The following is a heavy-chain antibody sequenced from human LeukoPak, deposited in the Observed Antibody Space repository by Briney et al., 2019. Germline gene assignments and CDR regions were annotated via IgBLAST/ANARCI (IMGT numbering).Heavy chain of an antibody. Sequence: SVKVSCKASGGTFSSYAISWVRQAPGQGLEWMGGIIPIFGTANYAQKFQGRVTITADKSTSTAYMELSSLRSEDTAVYCCARGAVHQLLWLVDGMDVWGKGTTVTVSS. CDR3: ARGAVHQLLWLVDGMDV. V-gene: IGHV1-69*06. D-gene: IGHD2-2*01. CDR2: IIPIFGTA. CDR1: GGTFSSYA. J-gene: IGHJ6*04.